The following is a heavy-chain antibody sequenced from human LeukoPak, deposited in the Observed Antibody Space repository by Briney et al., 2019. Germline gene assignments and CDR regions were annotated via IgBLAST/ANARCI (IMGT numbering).Heavy chain of an antibody. J-gene: IGHJ5*02. V-gene: IGHV4-4*07. CDR3: TRDSGTTGEVKFDP. Sequence: SETLSLTCSVSGGSISSYYWSWIRPPAGKGREWIGRIYSSGTITYSPSLQSRVSMSVDTSENEFSLKMSSVTAADTGVYYCTRDSGTTGEVKFDPWGQGTLVAVSS. D-gene: IGHD3-10*01. CDR1: GGSISSYY. CDR2: IYSSGTI.